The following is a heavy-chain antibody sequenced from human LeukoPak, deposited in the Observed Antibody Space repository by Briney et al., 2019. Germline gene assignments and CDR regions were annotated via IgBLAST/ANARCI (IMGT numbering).Heavy chain of an antibody. CDR1: GGSFSGYY. V-gene: IGHV4-34*01. CDR2: INHSGST. D-gene: IGHD3-3*01. CDR3: ARRRHTYDFWSGSPFDY. Sequence: SETLSLTCAVYGGSFSGYYWSWIRQPPGKGLEWIGEINHSGSTNYNPPLKSRVTISVDTSKNQFSLKLSSVTAADTAVYYCARRRHTYDFWSGSPFDYWGQGTLVTVSS. J-gene: IGHJ4*02.